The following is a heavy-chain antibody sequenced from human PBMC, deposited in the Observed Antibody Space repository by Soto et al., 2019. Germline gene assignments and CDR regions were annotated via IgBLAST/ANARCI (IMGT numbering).Heavy chain of an antibody. J-gene: IGHJ6*02. CDR1: GGTFSTHA. V-gene: IGHV1-69*01. CDR2: IIPISGTT. Sequence: QVQLVQFGAEVKKPGSSVKVSCKASGGTFSTHAIIWVRQAPGHGLEWMGGIIPISGTTYYTQKFQGRVTITADEPTSTAFMELSSLKSDDTAVFYCARGYCSGGNCYSGMDVWGQGTMVTVSS. D-gene: IGHD2-15*01. CDR3: ARGYCSGGNCYSGMDV.